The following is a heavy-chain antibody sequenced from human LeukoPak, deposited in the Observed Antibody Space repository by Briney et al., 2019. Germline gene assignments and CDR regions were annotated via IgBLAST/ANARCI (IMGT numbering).Heavy chain of an antibody. CDR1: GGTFSSYA. V-gene: IGHV1-69*13. CDR2: IIPIFGTA. J-gene: IGHJ4*02. Sequence: GASVKVSCKASGGTFSSYAISWVRQAPGQGLEWMGGIIPIFGTANYAQKFQGRVTITADESTSTAYMELSSLRSEDTAVYYCALSTYGSGSYYNWGQGTLVTVSS. D-gene: IGHD3-10*01. CDR3: ALSTYGSGSYYN.